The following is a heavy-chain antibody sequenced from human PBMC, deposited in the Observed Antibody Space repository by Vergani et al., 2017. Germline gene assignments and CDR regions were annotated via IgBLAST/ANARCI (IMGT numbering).Heavy chain of an antibody. V-gene: IGHV3-73*02. Sequence: EVQLVESGGGLVQPGGSLKLSCAASGFTFSGSAMHWVRQASGKGLEWVGRIRSKANSYATAYAASVKGRFTISRDDSKNTAYLQMNSLKTEDTAVYYCTRYTAISDYGGQGTLVTVSS. D-gene: IGHD5-18*01. CDR2: IRSKANSYAT. J-gene: IGHJ4*02. CDR1: GFTFSGSA. CDR3: TRYTAISDY.